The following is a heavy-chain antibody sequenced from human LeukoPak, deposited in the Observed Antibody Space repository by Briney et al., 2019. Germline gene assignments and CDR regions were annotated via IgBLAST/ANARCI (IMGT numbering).Heavy chain of an antibody. D-gene: IGHD6-19*01. J-gene: IGHJ4*02. CDR3: VRQDGSGSYYFDY. Sequence: GESLKISCKGSGYTFSIYWIGWVRQMPGKGLEWMGVIYPGDSDTIYSPSFQGQVTFSVDKSISSAYLQWSGLKASDTATNYCVRQDGSGSYYFDYWGQGTLVTVST. CDR1: GYTFSIYW. V-gene: IGHV5-51*01. CDR2: IYPGDSDT.